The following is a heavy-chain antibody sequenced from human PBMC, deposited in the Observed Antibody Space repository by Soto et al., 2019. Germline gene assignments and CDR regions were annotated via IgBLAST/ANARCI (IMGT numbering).Heavy chain of an antibody. CDR1: GFSFNDYA. D-gene: IGHD3-22*01. CDR3: SRGTYYPQSSGLHADY. V-gene: IGHV3-30*03. J-gene: IGHJ4*02. Sequence: PGGSIRLSCATCGFSFNDYAVYGVLQSTGQGLEWVAIISSDGHHQFYLDNLRGRFTVSRDNSKNTLYLQMNSLRPEDTAVYYCSRGTYYPQSSGLHADYSGPATVVTVSS. CDR2: ISSDGHHQ.